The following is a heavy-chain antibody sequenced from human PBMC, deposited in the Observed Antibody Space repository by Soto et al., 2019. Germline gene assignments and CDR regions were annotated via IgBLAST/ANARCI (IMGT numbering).Heavy chain of an antibody. CDR1: GFTFSRYS. D-gene: IGHD3-3*01. CDR3: ARSRDFWSGYYGGMGVYYYMDV. CDR2: ISSSSSYI. V-gene: IGHV3-21*01. J-gene: IGHJ6*03. Sequence: EVQLVESGGGLVKPGGSLRLSCASSGFTFSRYSMNWVRQAPGKGLEWVSSISSSSSYIYYADSVKGRFTISRDNAKNSLYLQMNSLRAEDTAVYYCARSRDFWSGYYGGMGVYYYMDVWGKGTTVTVSS.